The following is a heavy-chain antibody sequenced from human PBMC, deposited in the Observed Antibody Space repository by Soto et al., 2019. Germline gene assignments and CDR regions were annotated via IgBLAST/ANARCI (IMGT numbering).Heavy chain of an antibody. Sequence: SVKVSCKASGGTFSSYAISWVRQAPGQGLEWMGGIIPIFGTANYAQKFQGRVTITADESTSTAYMELSSLRSEDTAVYYCAGGNGNDTAMVTTAFDIWGQGTMVTVSS. D-gene: IGHD5-18*01. CDR2: IIPIFGTA. V-gene: IGHV1-69*13. CDR3: AGGNGNDTAMVTTAFDI. J-gene: IGHJ3*02. CDR1: GGTFSSYA.